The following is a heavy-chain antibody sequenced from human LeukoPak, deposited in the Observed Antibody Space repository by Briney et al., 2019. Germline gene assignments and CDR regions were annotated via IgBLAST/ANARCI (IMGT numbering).Heavy chain of an antibody. V-gene: IGHV1-2*02. Sequence: XFTXXXMXXVXQAPGQGLEWMGWINPNSGGTNYAQKFQGRVTMTRDTSISTAYMELSRLRSDDTAVYYCARCNVDDAFDIWGQGTMVTVSS. CDR1: XFTXXX. D-gene: IGHD3/OR15-3a*01. J-gene: IGHJ3*02. CDR3: ARCNVDDAFDI. CDR2: INPNSGGT.